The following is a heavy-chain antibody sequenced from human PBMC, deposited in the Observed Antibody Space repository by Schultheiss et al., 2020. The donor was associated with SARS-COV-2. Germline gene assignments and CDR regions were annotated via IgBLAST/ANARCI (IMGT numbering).Heavy chain of an antibody. V-gene: IGHV4-61*08. CDR2: IYYSGST. J-gene: IGHJ3*02. CDR3: ARHSAAEFAFDI. Sequence: SETLSLTCAVSGGSISSGGYSWSWIRQPPGKGLEWIGYIYYSGSTNYNPSLKSRVTMSVDTSKNQFSLKLSSVTAADTAVYYCARHSAAEFAFDIWGQGTMVTVSS. D-gene: IGHD6-13*01. CDR1: GGSISSGGYS.